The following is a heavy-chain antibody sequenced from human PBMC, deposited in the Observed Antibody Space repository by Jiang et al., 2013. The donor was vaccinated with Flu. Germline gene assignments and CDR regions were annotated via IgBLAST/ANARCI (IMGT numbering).Heavy chain of an antibody. CDR1: GFTFSSYS. J-gene: IGHJ6*02. D-gene: IGHD6-13*01. V-gene: IGHV3-21*01. CDR3: ARGVPGTGSSWFNYYYGMDV. CDR2: ISSSSSYI. Sequence: KPGGSLRLSCAASGFTFSSYSMNWVRQAPGKGLEWVSSISSSSSYIYYADSVKGRFTISRDNAKNSLYLQMNSLRAEDTAVYYCARGVPGTGSSWFNYYYGMDVWGQGTTVTVSS.